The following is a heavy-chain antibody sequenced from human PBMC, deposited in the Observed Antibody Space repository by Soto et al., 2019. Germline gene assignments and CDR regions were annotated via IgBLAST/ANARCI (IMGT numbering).Heavy chain of an antibody. CDR2: ISGDGNDK. J-gene: IGHJ4*02. CDR3: ARDLRRYYDSSGYPVDY. V-gene: IGHV3-30*04. CDR1: GFTFSSHA. D-gene: IGHD3-22*01. Sequence: SLRLSCAASGFTFSSHAMGWLRQAPGTGPEWVAFISGDGNDKSYADSVKGRFTISRDNSKNTLYLQMNSLRAEDTAVYYCARDLRRYYDSSGYPVDYWGQGTLVTVSS.